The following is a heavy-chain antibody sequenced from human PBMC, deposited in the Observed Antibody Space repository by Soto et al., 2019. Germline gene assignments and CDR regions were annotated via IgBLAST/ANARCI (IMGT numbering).Heavy chain of an antibody. Sequence: ASVKVSCKASGGTFSSYTISWVRQAPGQGLEWMGRIIPILGIANYAQKFQGRVTITADKSTSTAYMELSSLRFEDTAVYYCARDSRAEEYTYVASASYYFDYWGQGTLVTVSS. V-gene: IGHV1-69*04. D-gene: IGHD3-16*01. CDR1: GGTFSSYT. CDR2: IIPILGIA. J-gene: IGHJ4*02. CDR3: ARDSRAEEYTYVASASYYFDY.